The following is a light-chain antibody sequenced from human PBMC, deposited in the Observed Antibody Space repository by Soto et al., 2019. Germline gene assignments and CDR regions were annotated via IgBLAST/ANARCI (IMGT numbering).Light chain of an antibody. CDR3: AAWDDSLNGPV. J-gene: IGLJ3*02. Sequence: QSVLTQPPSASGTPGQRVTMSCSGSSSNIGSNTVNWYQQLPGTAPKLLIYGNNQRPSGVPDRFSGSKSGTSASLAISGLQSEDEADYYCAAWDDSLNGPVFGGGTKLTVL. V-gene: IGLV1-44*01. CDR1: SSNIGSNT. CDR2: GNN.